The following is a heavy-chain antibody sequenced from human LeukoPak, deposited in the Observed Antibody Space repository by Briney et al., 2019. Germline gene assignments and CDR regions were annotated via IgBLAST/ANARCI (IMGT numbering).Heavy chain of an antibody. V-gene: IGHV4-4*07. J-gene: IGHJ4*02. D-gene: IGHD3-10*01. Sequence: SETLSLTCAVSGGPISSYYWSWIRQPAGKGLVWIGRIYTSGSTNYNPSLKSRVTMSVDTSKNQFSLKLSSVTAADTAVYYCARGATMVRGVYYFDYWGQGTLVTVSS. CDR2: IYTSGST. CDR3: ARGATMVRGVYYFDY. CDR1: GGPISSYY.